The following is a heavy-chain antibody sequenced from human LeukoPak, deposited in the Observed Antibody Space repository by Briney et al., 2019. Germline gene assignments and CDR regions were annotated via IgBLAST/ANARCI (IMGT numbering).Heavy chain of an antibody. J-gene: IGHJ6*02. D-gene: IGHD2-2*02. CDR2: ISAYNGNT. V-gene: IGHV1-18*01. Sequence: ASVKVSCKASGYTFTSYGISWVRQAPGQGLEWMGWISAYNGNTNNAQKLQGRVTMTTDTSTSTAYMELRSLRSDDTAVYYCARVYCSSTSCYRAYYYGMDVWGQGTTVTVSS. CDR1: GYTFTSYG. CDR3: ARVYCSSTSCYRAYYYGMDV.